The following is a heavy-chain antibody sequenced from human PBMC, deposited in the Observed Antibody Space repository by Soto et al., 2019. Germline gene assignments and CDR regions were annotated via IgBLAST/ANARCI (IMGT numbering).Heavy chain of an antibody. CDR3: ARDTPYGSGSYSSRYYYYYMDV. Sequence: SETLSLTCTVSGGSISSGGYYWSWIRHHPGKGLEWIGYIYYSGSTYYNPSLKSRVTISVDTSKNQFSLKLSSVTAADTAVYYCARDTPYGSGSYSSRYYYYYMDVWGKGTTVTVSS. V-gene: IGHV4-31*03. D-gene: IGHD3-10*01. J-gene: IGHJ6*03. CDR1: GGSISSGGYY. CDR2: IYYSGST.